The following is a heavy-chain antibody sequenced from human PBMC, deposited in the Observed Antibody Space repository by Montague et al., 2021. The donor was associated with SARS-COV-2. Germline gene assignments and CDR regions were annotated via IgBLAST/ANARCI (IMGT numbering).Heavy chain of an antibody. V-gene: IGHV4-59*01. CDR2: IYYSGSS. CDR3: ASPGGYCSGGSCYYVY. J-gene: IGHJ4*02. CDR1: GSSISSYY. D-gene: IGHD2-15*01. Sequence: SETLSLTCTVSGSSISSYYWSWIRQPPGKGLGWIGYIYYSGSSNYNPSLKSRVTISIDTSKNQFSLNLNSVTAADGAVYYCASPGGYCSGGSCYYVYWGQGTLVTVSS.